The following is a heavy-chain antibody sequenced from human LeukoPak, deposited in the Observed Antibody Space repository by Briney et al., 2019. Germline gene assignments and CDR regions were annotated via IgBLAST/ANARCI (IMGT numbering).Heavy chain of an antibody. CDR3: ARDMGGATPDY. J-gene: IGHJ4*02. CDR2: IRYDGTER. CDR1: GFSFITYG. Sequence: GGSLRLSCAASGFSFITYGMYWVRQAPGKGLEWVASIRYDGTERHYADSVKGRFTISRDNSNNSVYLQMNSLRAEDTAVYYCARDMGGATPDYWGQGTLVTVSS. D-gene: IGHD1-26*01. V-gene: IGHV3-30*02.